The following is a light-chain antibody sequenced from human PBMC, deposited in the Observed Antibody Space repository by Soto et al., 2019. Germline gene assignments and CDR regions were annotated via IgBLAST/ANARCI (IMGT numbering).Light chain of an antibody. CDR3: TSYTSSSSVL. J-gene: IGLJ2*01. CDR1: SGDIGAYDH. Sequence: QSALTQPASVSGSPGQSVILSCSGTSGDIGAYDHVAWFQQHPGEVPKLLLRDVTNRPSGVSGRFSGSKSGNTAYLTISGLRPEDEADYYCTSYTSSSSVLFGGGTKLTVL. CDR2: DVT. V-gene: IGLV2-14*03.